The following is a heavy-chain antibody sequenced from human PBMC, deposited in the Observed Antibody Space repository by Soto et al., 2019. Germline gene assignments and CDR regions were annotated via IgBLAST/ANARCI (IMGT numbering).Heavy chain of an antibody. Sequence: EVQLVESGGGLVKPGGSLRLSCAASGFTFSSYSMNWVRQAPGKGLEWVSSISSSSSYIYYADSVKGRFTISRDNAKNSLYLQMNSLRAEDTAVYYCARDLSGSYFRSFDPWGQGTLVTVSS. J-gene: IGHJ5*02. V-gene: IGHV3-21*01. D-gene: IGHD1-26*01. CDR2: ISSSSSYI. CDR1: GFTFSSYS. CDR3: ARDLSGSYFRSFDP.